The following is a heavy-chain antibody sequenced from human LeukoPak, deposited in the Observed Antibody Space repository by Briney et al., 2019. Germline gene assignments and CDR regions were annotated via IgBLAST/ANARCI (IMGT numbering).Heavy chain of an antibody. V-gene: IGHV4-39*07. CDR2: IYYSGST. J-gene: IGHJ4*02. D-gene: IGHD2-21*01. Sequence: SETLSLTCTVSGGSISSSSYYWGWIRQPPGKGLEWIGSIYYSGSTYYNPSLKSRVTISVDTSKNQFSLKLSSVTAADTAVYYCARERPVFLDFDYWGQGTLVTVSS. CDR3: ARERPVFLDFDY. CDR1: GGSISSSSYY.